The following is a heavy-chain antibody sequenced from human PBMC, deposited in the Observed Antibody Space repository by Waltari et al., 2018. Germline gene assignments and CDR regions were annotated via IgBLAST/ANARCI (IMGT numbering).Heavy chain of an antibody. CDR3: VRCRGIFGVVSFDY. D-gene: IGHD3-3*01. CDR2: IYSGGFTT. CDR1: GFTFNGHH. V-gene: IGHV3-23*03. J-gene: IGHJ4*02. Sequence: EVQLLESGGGLEQPGGSLGLSCAASGFTFNGHHMGWVRQAPGKGVEWVSVIYSGGFTTYYADAVNGRFTISRDNSKDTLYLQMDSLRADDTAVYYCVRCRGIFGVVSFDYWGQGSLVTVSS.